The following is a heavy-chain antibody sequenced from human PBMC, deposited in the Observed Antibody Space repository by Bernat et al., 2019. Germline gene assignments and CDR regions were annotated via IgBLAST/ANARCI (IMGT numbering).Heavy chain of an antibody. D-gene: IGHD6-19*01. V-gene: IGHV3-15*01. CDR3: STTVSSGWYDGPGRDY. CDR2: IKSETDGGTR. J-gene: IGHJ4*02. Sequence: EVQLVESGGGLVTPGGSLRLSCAASGFTLNNAWMSWVRQAPGKGLEWVGRIKSETDGGTRDYAAPVKGRFTISRDDSKNTLYLQMNSLKSEDTAVYYCSTTVSSGWYDGPGRDYWGQGTLVIVSS. CDR1: GFTLNNAW.